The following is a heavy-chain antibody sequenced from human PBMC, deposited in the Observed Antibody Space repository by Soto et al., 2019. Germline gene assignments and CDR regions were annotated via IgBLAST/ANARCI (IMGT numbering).Heavy chain of an antibody. CDR3: ARGGPAACFDL. CDR1: GYTITIND. Sequence: SVKVSCKASGYTITINDIDWVRQASGQGLEWMGWMKPSTGDSGSAQDFQGRITMTRDTATSTAYMELSSLRSEDTAIYYCARGGPAACFDLWRQGTLVTVSS. J-gene: IGHJ5*02. D-gene: IGHD6-13*01. CDR2: MKPSTGDS. V-gene: IGHV1-8*01.